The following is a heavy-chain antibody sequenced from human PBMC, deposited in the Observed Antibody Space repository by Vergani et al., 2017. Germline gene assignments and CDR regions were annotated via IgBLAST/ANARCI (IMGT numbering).Heavy chain of an antibody. D-gene: IGHD3-22*01. Sequence: QLQLQESGPALVKPSETLSLTCTVSGGSITTSTYYWGWIRQPPGKGLEWIGSIYYGGSTYYNPSLKSRVTISVDTSKNQFSLKVSSVTAADTAVYYCARDRSAYYYHSSGYYDYWGQGTLVTVSS. CDR2: IYYGGST. CDR1: GGSITTSTYY. CDR3: ARDRSAYYYHSSGYYDY. V-gene: IGHV4-39*07. J-gene: IGHJ4*02.